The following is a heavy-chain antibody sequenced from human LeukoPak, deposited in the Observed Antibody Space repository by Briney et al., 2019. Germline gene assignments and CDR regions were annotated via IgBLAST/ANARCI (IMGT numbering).Heavy chain of an antibody. CDR3: ARDYYCSGGSCLYFDY. CDR1: GFTFSSYG. CDR2: MYYDGISK. V-gene: IGHV3-33*01. D-gene: IGHD2-15*01. J-gene: IGHJ4*02. Sequence: GGSLRLSCAASGFTFSSYGMHWVRQAPGKGLKWVAVMYYDGISKYYADSVKGRFTISRDNSKNTLYLQMNSLRLEDTAVYYCARDYYCSGGSCLYFDYWGQGTLVTVSS.